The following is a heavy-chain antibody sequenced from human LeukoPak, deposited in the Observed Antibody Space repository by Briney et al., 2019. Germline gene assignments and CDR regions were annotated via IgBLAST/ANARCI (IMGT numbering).Heavy chain of an antibody. J-gene: IGHJ5*02. CDR1: GGSFSGYY. CDR2: INHSGST. CDR3: ARGTTGNWFDP. Sequence: LETLSLTCAVYGGSFSGYYWSWIRQPPGKGLEWIGEINHSGSTNYNPSLKSRVTISVDTSKNQFSLKLSSVTAADTAVYYCARGTTGNWFDPWGQGTLVTVSS. V-gene: IGHV4-34*01. D-gene: IGHD4-11*01.